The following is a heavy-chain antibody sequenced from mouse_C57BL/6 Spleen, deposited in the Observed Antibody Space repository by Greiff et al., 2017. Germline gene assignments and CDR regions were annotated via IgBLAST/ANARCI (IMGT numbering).Heavy chain of an antibody. Sequence: EVQLQQSVAELVRPGASVKLSCTASGFNIKNTYMHWVKQRPEQGLEWIGRIDPANGNTKYAPKFQGKATLTVDKPSSTAYMQLSSLTSEDSAVYYCARGDYYGSGAMDYWGQGTSVTVSS. CDR1: GFNIKNTY. CDR3: ARGDYYGSGAMDY. D-gene: IGHD1-1*01. CDR2: IDPANGNT. J-gene: IGHJ4*01. V-gene: IGHV14-3*01.